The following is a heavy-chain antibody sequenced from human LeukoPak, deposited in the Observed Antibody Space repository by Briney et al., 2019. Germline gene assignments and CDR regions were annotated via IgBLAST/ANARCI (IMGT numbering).Heavy chain of an antibody. V-gene: IGHV4-34*01. CDR3: ASISAAAGTYFDY. J-gene: IGHJ4*02. CDR1: GGSFSGYY. CDR2: INHSGST. D-gene: IGHD6-13*01. Sequence: TSETLSLTCAVYGGSFSGYYWSWIRQPPGKGLEWIGEINHSGSTNYNPSLKSRVTISVDTSKNQFSLKLSSVTAADTAVYYCASISAAAGTYFDYWGQGTLVTVSS.